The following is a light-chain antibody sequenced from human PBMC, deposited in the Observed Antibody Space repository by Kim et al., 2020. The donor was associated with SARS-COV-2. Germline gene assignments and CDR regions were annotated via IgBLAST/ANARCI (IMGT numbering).Light chain of an antibody. Sequence: EIALTQSPGTLSLSPGESATLSCRASQSINSRSLTWYQQKPGQAPRLLVYAASSRATGIPDRFSGSGSGTDFTLTISRLEPEDSAVYYCQQYDDPSYTFVQGTKLEIK. J-gene: IGKJ2*01. CDR1: QSINSRS. CDR2: AAS. CDR3: QQYDDPSYT. V-gene: IGKV3-20*01.